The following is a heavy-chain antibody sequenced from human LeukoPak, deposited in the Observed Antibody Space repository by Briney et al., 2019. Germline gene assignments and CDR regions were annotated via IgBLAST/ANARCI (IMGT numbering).Heavy chain of an antibody. CDR1: GYTFTSYG. J-gene: IGHJ4*02. D-gene: IGHD3-10*01. V-gene: IGHV1-18*01. CDR2: ISAYNGNT. Sequence: ASVKVSCKASGYTFTSYGISWVRQAPGQGLEWMGWISAYNGNTNYAQKLQGRVTMTTDTSTSTAYMELRSLRSDDTAVYYCARESLYYGSGREDYWGQGTLVTVSS. CDR3: ARESLYYGSGREDY.